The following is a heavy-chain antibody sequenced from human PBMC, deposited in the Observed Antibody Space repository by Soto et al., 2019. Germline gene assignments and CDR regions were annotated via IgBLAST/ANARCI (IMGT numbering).Heavy chain of an antibody. Sequence: QVQLVQSGAEVKKPGSSVRVSCKASGDTFSRYTVNWVRQAPRQGLEWMGGIIPRFGTTNYAPTLQGRVTITADESTNTVYMELSSLRSVDSALYFCARGRGLYNSGRSQLDYWGQGTLVTVSS. V-gene: IGHV1-69*01. CDR3: ARGRGLYNSGRSQLDY. D-gene: IGHD1-1*01. J-gene: IGHJ4*02. CDR2: IIPRFGTT. CDR1: GDTFSRYT.